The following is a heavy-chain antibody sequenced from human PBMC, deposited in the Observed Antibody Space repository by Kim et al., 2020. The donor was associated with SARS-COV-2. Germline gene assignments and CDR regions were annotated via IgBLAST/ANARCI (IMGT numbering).Heavy chain of an antibody. CDR3: ARDPMKYPVLFGYCYYYGRDV. D-gene: IGHD3-3*01. V-gene: IGHV4-31*03. J-gene: IGHJ6*04. CDR2: FCYSGST. Sequence: SETLSLTCTVSGGSISSGYCYWIWHRQDPGLERVWIGYFCYSGSTNSTPTRKVRVTISVATYKNQFSLKLGSVTAADTAVYYCARDPMKYPVLFGYCYYYGRDVGGRGTSVSVSS. CDR1: GGSISSGYCY.